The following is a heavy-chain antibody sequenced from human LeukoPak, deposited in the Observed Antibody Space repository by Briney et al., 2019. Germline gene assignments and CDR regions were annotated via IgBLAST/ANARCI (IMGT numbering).Heavy chain of an antibody. CDR2: IKQDGSEK. CDR3: ARGGLWFGESTLYFQH. D-gene: IGHD3-10*01. Sequence: GGSLRLSCAASGFTFSSYWMSWVRQAPGKGLEWVANIKQDGSEKYYVDSVKGRFTISRDNAKNTLYLQMNSLRAEDTAVYYCARGGLWFGESTLYFQHWGQGTLVTVSS. V-gene: IGHV3-7*03. J-gene: IGHJ1*01. CDR1: GFTFSSYW.